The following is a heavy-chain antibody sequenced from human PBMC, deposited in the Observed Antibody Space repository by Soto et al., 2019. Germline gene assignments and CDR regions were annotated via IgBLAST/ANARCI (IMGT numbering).Heavy chain of an antibody. D-gene: IGHD3-10*01. CDR3: ARESRFGELSMYYYYDGMDV. J-gene: IGHJ6*02. Sequence: SETLSLTCGVPGGSINSVGYYWSLIRQHPGKGLEWIGYIYYSGNTYYNPSLKSRVTISTDTSKNQFSLKLSSVTGADTAVYYCARESRFGELSMYYYYDGMDVWGQGTTVTVSS. V-gene: IGHV4-31*11. CDR2: IYYSGNT. CDR1: GGSINSVGYY.